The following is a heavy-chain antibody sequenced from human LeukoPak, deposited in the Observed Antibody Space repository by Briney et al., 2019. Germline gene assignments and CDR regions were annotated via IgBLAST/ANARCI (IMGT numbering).Heavy chain of an antibody. D-gene: IGHD1-26*01. CDR3: ARGGVVGACDY. J-gene: IGHJ4*02. CDR1: GGSFSGYY. V-gene: IGHV4-34*01. Sequence: SETLSLTCAVYGGSFSGYYWSWIRQPPGKGLEWIGEISHSGSTNYNPSLKSRVTISVDTSKNQFSLKLSSVTAADTAVYYCARGGVVGACDYWGQGTLVTVSS. CDR2: ISHSGST.